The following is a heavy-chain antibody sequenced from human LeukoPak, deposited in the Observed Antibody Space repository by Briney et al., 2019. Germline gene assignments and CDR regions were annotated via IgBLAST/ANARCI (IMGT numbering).Heavy chain of an antibody. CDR2: IFYSGST. V-gene: IGHV4-39*07. CDR1: GGPLSSSSYY. CDR3: ARAYYGSGSYYYYYYYMDV. D-gene: IGHD3-10*01. J-gene: IGHJ6*03. Sequence: SETLSLTCTVSGGPLSSSSYYWGWIRQPPGKGLEWIGTIFYSGSTYYNPSLKSRVTISIDTSKNQFSLKLSSVTAADTAVYYCARAYYGSGSYYYYYYYMDVWGKGTTVTISS.